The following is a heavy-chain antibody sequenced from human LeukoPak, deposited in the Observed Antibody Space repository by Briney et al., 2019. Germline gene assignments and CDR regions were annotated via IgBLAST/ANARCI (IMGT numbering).Heavy chain of an antibody. V-gene: IGHV3-30*18. CDR2: ISYDGSNK. Sequence: GGSLRLSCAASGFTFSSYGMHWVRQAPGKGLEWVAVISYDGSNKYYADSVKGRFTISRDNSKNTLYLQMNSLSAEDTAVYYCAKNGDRGAYCSGGSCYPYYYYYMDVWGKGTTVTISS. D-gene: IGHD2-15*01. J-gene: IGHJ6*03. CDR1: GFTFSSYG. CDR3: AKNGDRGAYCSGGSCYPYYYYYMDV.